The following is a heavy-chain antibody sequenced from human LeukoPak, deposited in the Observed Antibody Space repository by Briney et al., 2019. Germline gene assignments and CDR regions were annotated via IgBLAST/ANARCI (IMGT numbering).Heavy chain of an antibody. CDR1: GFTFTTYA. D-gene: IGHD4-17*01. J-gene: IGHJ4*02. CDR2: ISGSGGSS. Sequence: GGSLRLSCAASGFTFTTYAMNWVRQAPGKGLEWVAAISGSGGSSYHADSVKGRFTISRDNSKNTLLLQMNSLRGEDTAVYYCAKDRLGDYYFDYWGQGTLVTASS. V-gene: IGHV3-23*01. CDR3: AKDRLGDYYFDY.